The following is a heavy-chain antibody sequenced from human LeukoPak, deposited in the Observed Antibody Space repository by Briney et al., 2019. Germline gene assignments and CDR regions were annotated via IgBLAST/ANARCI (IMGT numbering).Heavy chain of an antibody. CDR2: ISSSSSYI. Sequence: PGGSLRLSCAASGFTFSSYSMNWVRQAPGKGLEWVSSISSSSSYIYYADSVKGRFTISRDNAKNSLYLQMNSLRAEDTAVYYCARDARYSSGWYMETPPDYWGQGTLVTVSS. CDR3: ARDARYSSGWYMETPPDY. CDR1: GFTFSSYS. V-gene: IGHV3-21*04. J-gene: IGHJ4*02. D-gene: IGHD6-19*01.